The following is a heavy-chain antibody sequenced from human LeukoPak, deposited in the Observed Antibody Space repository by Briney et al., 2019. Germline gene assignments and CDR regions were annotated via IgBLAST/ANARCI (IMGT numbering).Heavy chain of an antibody. V-gene: IGHV5-51*01. CDR1: GFSFTSYW. J-gene: IGHJ4*02. D-gene: IGHD4-17*01. CDR3: ARGRDYGDNHFDY. CDR2: IYPGDSDT. Sequence: GESLKISCKGSGFSFTSYWICWVRPMPGKGLEWMGIIYPGDSDTRYNPSFQGQVTISADKSISTAYLQWSSLKASDTAMYYCARGRDYGDNHFDYWGQGTLVTVSS.